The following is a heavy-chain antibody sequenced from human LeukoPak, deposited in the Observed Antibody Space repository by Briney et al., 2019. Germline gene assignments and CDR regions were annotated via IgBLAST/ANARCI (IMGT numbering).Heavy chain of an antibody. CDR3: AKDLRMRAIAAAADNWFDP. CDR1: GFTFSSDG. V-gene: IGHV3-30*18. Sequence: GRSLRLSCAASGFTFSSDGMHWVRQAPGKGLEWVAVISYDGSNKYYADSVKGRFTISRDNSKNTLYLQMNSLRAEDTAVYYCAKDLRMRAIAAAADNWFDPWGQGTLVTVSS. CDR2: ISYDGSNK. J-gene: IGHJ5*02. D-gene: IGHD6-13*01.